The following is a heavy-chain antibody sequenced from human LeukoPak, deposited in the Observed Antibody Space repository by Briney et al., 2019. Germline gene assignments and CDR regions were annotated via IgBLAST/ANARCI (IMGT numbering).Heavy chain of an antibody. V-gene: IGHV4-59*08. D-gene: IGHD3-16*01. Sequence: SETLSLTCTVSGGSISNYYWSWIRQPPGKELEWIGYISYSGNTDSNPSLKSRVTISVDTSKNQFSLKLSSATTADTAVYYCARHTTHGDYNPSDYWGQGTLVTVSS. J-gene: IGHJ4*02. CDR3: ARHTTHGDYNPSDY. CDR2: ISYSGNT. CDR1: GGSISNYY.